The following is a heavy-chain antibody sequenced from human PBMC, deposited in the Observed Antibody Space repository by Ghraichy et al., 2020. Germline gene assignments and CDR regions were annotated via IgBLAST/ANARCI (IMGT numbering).Heavy chain of an antibody. D-gene: IGHD3-3*01. Sequence: SETLPLTCAVYGGSFSGYYWSWIRQPPGKGLEWIGEINHSGSTNYNPSLKSRVTISVDTSKNQFSLKLSSVTAADTAVHYCARRPIFGVATFDYWGQGTLVTVSS. J-gene: IGHJ4*02. CDR1: GGSFSGYY. CDR3: ARRPIFGVATFDY. CDR2: INHSGST. V-gene: IGHV4-34*01.